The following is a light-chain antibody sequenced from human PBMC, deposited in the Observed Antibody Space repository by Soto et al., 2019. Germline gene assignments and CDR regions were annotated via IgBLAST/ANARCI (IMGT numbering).Light chain of an antibody. J-gene: IGKJ2*01. CDR1: QSVSTY. CDR2: GAS. Sequence: EIVMTQSPATLSVSLGDRATLSCRASQSVSTYLAWYQQKPGQAPRLLIYGASTRATVIPARFSGSGSETDFTLTISSLQSEDFAVYYCQQYDSWPPSYTFGQGTKLEIK. V-gene: IGKV3-15*01. CDR3: QQYDSWPPSYT.